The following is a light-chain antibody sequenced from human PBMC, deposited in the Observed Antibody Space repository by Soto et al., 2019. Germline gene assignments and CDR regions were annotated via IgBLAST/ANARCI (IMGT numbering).Light chain of an antibody. J-gene: IGKJ5*01. CDR3: QQYDNVPPVT. Sequence: DIQMTQSPSSLSASVGDRVTITCQASQAVNYYVNWYQQKPGEAPKLLIYDASNLLTGVPSRFTASGSGTDFTLTISSLQPEDIGTYYCQQYDNVPPVTFGQGTRLEIK. CDR1: QAVNYY. CDR2: DAS. V-gene: IGKV1-33*01.